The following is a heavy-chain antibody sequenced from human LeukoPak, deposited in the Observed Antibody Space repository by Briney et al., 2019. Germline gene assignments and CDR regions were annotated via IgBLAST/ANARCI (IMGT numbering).Heavy chain of an antibody. J-gene: IGHJ4*02. Sequence: GGSLRLSCAASGFTFDDYAMHWVRQAPGKGLEWVSGISWNSGSIGYADSVKGRFTISRDNAKNSLYLQMNSLRAEDMALYYCAKAAYYDFWSGNFDYWGQGTLVTVSS. CDR2: ISWNSGSI. CDR3: AKAAYYDFWSGNFDY. CDR1: GFTFDDYA. V-gene: IGHV3-9*03. D-gene: IGHD3-3*01.